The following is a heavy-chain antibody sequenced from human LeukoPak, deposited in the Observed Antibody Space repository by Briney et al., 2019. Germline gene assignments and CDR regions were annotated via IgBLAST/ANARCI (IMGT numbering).Heavy chain of an antibody. Sequence: PSETLSLTCAGYGESFHRYYGSWIRQSPGKGLEWIAEIDHRGDTNYNPSVKGRVIISIDTSKNQFSLKVKSVTATDTAVYYCARGPTISGTGYFDYWGQRTLVTVSS. CDR1: GESFHRYY. CDR3: ARGPTISGTGYFDY. CDR2: IDHRGDT. J-gene: IGHJ4*02. V-gene: IGHV4-34*01. D-gene: IGHD1-7*01.